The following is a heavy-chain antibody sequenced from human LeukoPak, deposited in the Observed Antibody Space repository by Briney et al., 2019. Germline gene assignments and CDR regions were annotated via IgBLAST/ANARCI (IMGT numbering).Heavy chain of an antibody. CDR3: ARQGRSGSYSAFSWFDP. CDR2: INPTGGST. Sequence: ASVKVSCKASGYTFTTYYMHWVRQAPGKGLEWMGKINPTGGSTTYAQKFQGRVTMTRDMFTNTVYMELSSLRSEDTAVYYCARQGRSGSYSAFSWFDPWGQGTLVTVSS. D-gene: IGHD3-22*01. V-gene: IGHV1-46*01. J-gene: IGHJ5*02. CDR1: GYTFTTYY.